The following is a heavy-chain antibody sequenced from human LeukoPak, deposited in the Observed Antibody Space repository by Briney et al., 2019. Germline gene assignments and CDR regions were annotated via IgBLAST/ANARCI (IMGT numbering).Heavy chain of an antibody. D-gene: IGHD6-19*01. CDR1: GDSVSRDTAT. CDR2: TYYRSKWYN. J-gene: IGHJ5*02. CDR3: TGVLGAVAFDWFDP. Sequence: SQTLSVTCAISGDSVSRDTATWNWIRQSPSRGLEWLGRTYYRSKWYNDYAESVKSRITINPDTSKNQFSLQLNSVTPEDTAVYYCTGVLGAVAFDWFDPWGQGTLVTVSS. V-gene: IGHV6-1*01.